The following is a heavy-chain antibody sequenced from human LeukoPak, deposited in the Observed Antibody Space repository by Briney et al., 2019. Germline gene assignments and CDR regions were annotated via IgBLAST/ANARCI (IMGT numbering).Heavy chain of an antibody. CDR3: ARHRQRSGGFFGSGHDAFDI. CDR1: GGSFTGYY. V-gene: IGHV4-34*01. J-gene: IGHJ3*02. D-gene: IGHD2-15*01. Sequence: PSETLSLTCAVYGGSFTGYYWTWIRQPPGKGLEWIGEINHSGSTNYNPSLKSRVSISVDTSKNQFSLNLSSMTVADTAAYYCARHRQRSGGFFGSGHDAFDIWGQGTMVTVSS. CDR2: INHSGST.